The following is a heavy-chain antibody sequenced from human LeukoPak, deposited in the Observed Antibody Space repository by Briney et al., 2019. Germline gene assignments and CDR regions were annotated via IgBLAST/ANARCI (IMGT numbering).Heavy chain of an antibody. D-gene: IGHD3-10*01. CDR3: AKWTIYYGSGSAVDY. CDR2: ISGSGGST. CDR1: GFTFSSYA. V-gene: IGHV3-23*01. J-gene: IGHJ4*02. Sequence: GGSLRLSCAASGFTFSSYAMSWVRQAPGKGLEWVSAISGSGGSTYYADSVKGRFTISRDNSKNTLYLQMNSLRAEDTAVYYCAKWTIYYGSGSAVDYWGQGTLVTVSS.